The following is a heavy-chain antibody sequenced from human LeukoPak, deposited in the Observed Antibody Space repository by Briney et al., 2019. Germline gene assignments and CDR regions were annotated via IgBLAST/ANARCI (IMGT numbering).Heavy chain of an antibody. CDR2: IYSGGST. J-gene: IGHJ4*02. Sequence: PGGSLRLSCAASGFTVSSNYMSWVRQAPGKGLEWVSVIYSGGSTYYADSVKGRFTISRDNSKNTLYLQMNSLRAEDTAVYYWARTGYSSSWYVGFDYWGQGTLVTVSS. CDR3: ARTGYSSSWYVGFDY. D-gene: IGHD6-13*01. V-gene: IGHV3-66*01. CDR1: GFTVSSNY.